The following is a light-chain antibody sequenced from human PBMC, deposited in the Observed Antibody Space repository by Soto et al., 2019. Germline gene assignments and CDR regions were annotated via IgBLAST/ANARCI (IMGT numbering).Light chain of an antibody. CDR2: EVS. Sequence: QSALTQPASVSGSPGQSITISCTGTSSDVGGYNYVSWYQQHPGKAPKLMIYEVSNQPSGVSDRLSGSKSGNTASLTISGLQAEDEADYYCASYTGSLFVFGTGTKLTVL. J-gene: IGLJ1*01. CDR1: SSDVGGYNY. V-gene: IGLV2-14*01. CDR3: ASYTGSLFV.